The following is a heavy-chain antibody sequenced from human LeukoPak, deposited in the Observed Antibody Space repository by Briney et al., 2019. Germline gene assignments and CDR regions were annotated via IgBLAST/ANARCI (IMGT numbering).Heavy chain of an antibody. CDR1: GFTFTSYD. CDR2: ISNGGGTI. CDR3: ARDSYMFGSDY. Sequence: GGSLRLSCVTSGFTFTSYDFNWVRQAPGKGLEWASYISNGGGTIYYADSVKGRFTISRDNAKNSVFLQMNTLRAEDTAVCYCARDSYMFGSDYWGQGTLVTVSS. J-gene: IGHJ4*02. D-gene: IGHD3-10*02. V-gene: IGHV3-48*03.